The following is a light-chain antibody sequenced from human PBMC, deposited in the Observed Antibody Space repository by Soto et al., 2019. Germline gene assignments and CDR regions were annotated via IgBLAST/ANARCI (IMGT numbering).Light chain of an antibody. CDR1: QSVKTF. J-gene: IGKJ4*01. Sequence: ESVLTQSRTTLSLSPGSRPTLSCRASQSVKTFLVWYQQRPSQAPRLIXHDASHRAAGIPARFSGSGFATDFTPTISSLQSEDFAVYYCQQYNNWPRATFGGGTKVDIK. V-gene: IGKV3-11*01. CDR3: QQYNNWPRAT. CDR2: DAS.